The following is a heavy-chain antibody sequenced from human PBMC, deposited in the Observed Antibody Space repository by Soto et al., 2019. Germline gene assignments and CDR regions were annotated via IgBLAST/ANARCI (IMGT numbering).Heavy chain of an antibody. CDR1: GDSVSTNSAA. CDR3: ARVRFDNAPSSPEFYT. Sequence: SQTLSLTCAISGDSVSTNSAAWNWIRQSPSRGLEWLGRTYYRSRWYNDYALSVISRITINPDTSENQFSLHLNSVTPEDTAIYYCARVRFDNAPSSPEFYTWGQGTLLTISS. CDR2: TYYRSRWYN. D-gene: IGHD3-9*01. V-gene: IGHV6-1*01. J-gene: IGHJ5*02.